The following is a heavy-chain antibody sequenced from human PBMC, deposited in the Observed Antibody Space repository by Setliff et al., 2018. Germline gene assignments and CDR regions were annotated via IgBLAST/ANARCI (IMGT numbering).Heavy chain of an antibody. J-gene: IGHJ6*03. D-gene: IGHD1-26*01. CDR1: GGSISNFA. CDR3: ARGVGATEYYYMDV. CDR2: SIPMFRTT. Sequence: GASVKVSCKASGGSISNFAISWVRQAPGQGLEWMGNSIPMFRTTNYAQSFQGRVTITTDESTATAYMELTSLRSDDTALYYCARGVGATEYYYMDVWGKGTTVTVSS. V-gene: IGHV1-69*05.